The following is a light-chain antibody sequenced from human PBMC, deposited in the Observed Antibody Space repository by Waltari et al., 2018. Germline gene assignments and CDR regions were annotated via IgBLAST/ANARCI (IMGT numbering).Light chain of an antibody. CDR1: KSVSSTS. Sequence: IGSTQSPGTLPLYPGERATLSCRVSKSVSSTSLAWYQQKAGQAPRLLIYGSSTRATGIPDRFSGSGSGTEFTLTISRLEPEDFAVYYCQQYVSSPVTFGGGTKVEIK. CDR2: GSS. V-gene: IGKV3-20*01. J-gene: IGKJ4*01. CDR3: QQYVSSPVT.